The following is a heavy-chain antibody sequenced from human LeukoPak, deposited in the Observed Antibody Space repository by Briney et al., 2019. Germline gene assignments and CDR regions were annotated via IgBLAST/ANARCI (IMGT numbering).Heavy chain of an antibody. J-gene: IGHJ4*02. CDR3: ARSRRGIAAAGTSYYFDY. V-gene: IGHV1-8*03. CDR1: GDTFTIYD. Sequence: ASVKASCKASGDTFTIYDINWVRQATGQGLEWMGWMNPNSGNTGYAQKFQGRVTITRNTSKSTAYLELSRLRSEDTAVYYCARSRRGIAAAGTSYYFDYWGQGTLVTVSS. CDR2: MNPNSGNT. D-gene: IGHD6-13*01.